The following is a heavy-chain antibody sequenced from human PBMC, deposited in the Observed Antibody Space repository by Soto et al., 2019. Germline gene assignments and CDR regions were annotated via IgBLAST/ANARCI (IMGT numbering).Heavy chain of an antibody. J-gene: IGHJ4*02. CDR2: ISGSGGAT. V-gene: IGHV3-23*01. CDR3: ASRLYYYDSSGYPFDY. D-gene: IGHD3-22*01. Sequence: GGSLRLSCAASGFTFDNYAMNWVRQAPGKGLEWVAHISGSGGATKYADSVKGRFTISRDNSKNTLYLQMNSLRAEDTAVYYCASRLYYYDSSGYPFDYWGQGTLVTVSS. CDR1: GFTFDNYA.